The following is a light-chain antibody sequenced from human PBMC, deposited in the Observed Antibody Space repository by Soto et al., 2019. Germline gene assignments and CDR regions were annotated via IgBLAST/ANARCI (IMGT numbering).Light chain of an antibody. CDR1: QSIRTS. Sequence: PGERATLSCRASQSIRTSLAWYQQKPGQAPRLLIYDASNRATGIPARFSGSGSGTDFTLTISSLEPEDFAVYYCQQYGSSVFSFGPGTKVDIK. J-gene: IGKJ3*01. CDR2: DAS. V-gene: IGKV3-11*01. CDR3: QQYGSSVFS.